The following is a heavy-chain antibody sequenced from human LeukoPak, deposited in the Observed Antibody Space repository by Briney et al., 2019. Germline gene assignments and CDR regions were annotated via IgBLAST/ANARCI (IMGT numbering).Heavy chain of an antibody. J-gene: IGHJ4*02. V-gene: IGHV3-64*04. CDR2: ISTNGIST. D-gene: IGHD2-2*02. Sequence: SGGSLRLSCSASGFTFSNYAMVWVRQAPGKGLEYVSGISTNGISTYYADSVKGRFTISRDNAKNSLYLQMNSLRAEDTAVYYCAGYKPFWYFDYWGQGTPVTVSS. CDR3: AGYKPFWYFDY. CDR1: GFTFSNYA.